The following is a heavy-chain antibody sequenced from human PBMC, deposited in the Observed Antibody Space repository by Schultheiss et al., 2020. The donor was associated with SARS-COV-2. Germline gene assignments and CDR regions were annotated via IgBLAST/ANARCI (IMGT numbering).Heavy chain of an antibody. CDR2: ISGSGGST. V-gene: IGHV3-23*01. J-gene: IGHJ6*02. CDR3: VRGLQWLFDV. Sequence: GGSLRLSCAASGFTFSSYAMSWVRQAPGKGVEWVSAISGSGGSTYYADSVKGRFTISRDNSKNTLYLEMNNLTAEDTAVYYCVRGLQWLFDVWGQGNTVTVSS. CDR1: GFTFSSYA. D-gene: IGHD6-19*01.